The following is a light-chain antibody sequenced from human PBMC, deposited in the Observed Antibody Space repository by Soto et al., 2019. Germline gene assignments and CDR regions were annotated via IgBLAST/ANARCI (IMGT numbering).Light chain of an antibody. CDR2: AAS. CDR3: QQSYSTPIT. V-gene: IGKV1-39*01. Sequence: DIQMTQSPSSLSASVGDRVTITCRASQSISGYLNWYQQKPGKAPNLLIYAASSLQSGVPSRFSGSGSGIDFTLTINSLHPEDFATYYCQQSYSTPITFGQGTRLEIK. CDR1: QSISGY. J-gene: IGKJ5*01.